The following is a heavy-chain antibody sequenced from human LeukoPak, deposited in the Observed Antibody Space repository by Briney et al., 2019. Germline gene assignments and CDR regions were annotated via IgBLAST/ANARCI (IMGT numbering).Heavy chain of an antibody. D-gene: IGHD1-26*01. CDR3: AKETSIVGATKAFDY. CDR1: GLTLDDYA. Sequence: GRSLSLSCAPSGLTLDDYAMHWVRQAPGKGGEWVSGISWKRGSIVYADSVKGRFTLSRDNAKNSLYLQMNSLRAEDTALYYCAKETSIVGATKAFDYWGQGTLVTVSS. V-gene: IGHV3-9*01. CDR2: ISWKRGSI. J-gene: IGHJ4*02.